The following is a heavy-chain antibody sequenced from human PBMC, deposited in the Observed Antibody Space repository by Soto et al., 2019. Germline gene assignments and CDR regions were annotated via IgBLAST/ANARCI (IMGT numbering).Heavy chain of an antibody. J-gene: IGHJ6*02. Sequence: PAETLSLTCAVYGGSFSGSYWTWIRQPPGKGLEWIVYINHSGSTNYNSSLKSLVTISVDTSKNQLSLNLKSVTAADTAVYYCAREEVHQWFKRGYYGIDXWGQGTKVTVSX. CDR3: AREEVHQWFKRGYYGIDX. CDR1: GGSFSGSY. D-gene: IGHD2-8*01. V-gene: IGHV4-34*01. CDR2: INHSGST.